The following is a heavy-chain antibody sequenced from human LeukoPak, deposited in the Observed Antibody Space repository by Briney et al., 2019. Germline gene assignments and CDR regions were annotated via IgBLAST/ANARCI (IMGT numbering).Heavy chain of an antibody. CDR1: GFTFNSYA. J-gene: IGHJ4*02. D-gene: IGHD3-9*01. CDR2: VSGSGGRT. V-gene: IGHV3-23*01. Sequence: GGSLRLSCAASGFTFNSYAMSGGRQAPGKGLEWVSVVSGSGGRTYYAGSVKGRFTISRDNSKNRLYLQLNSRRAEDAAVYYCANGTYDILSPFDYWGRGTLVTVSS. CDR3: ANGTYDILSPFDY.